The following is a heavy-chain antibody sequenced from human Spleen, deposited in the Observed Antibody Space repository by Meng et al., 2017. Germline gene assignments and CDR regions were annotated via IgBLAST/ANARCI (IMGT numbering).Heavy chain of an antibody. CDR2: IYDSGNT. V-gene: IGHV4-30-2*01. D-gene: IGHD2-15*01. CDR3: AREVASPPYNWFDP. Sequence: QVQLRESGPALVKPSQTLSLTCAVSGGSITTGRHAWGWIRQPPGKALEWIAYIYDSGNTYSNPSLKSRVTISLDRSTNQFSLKLRSVTAADTAVYYCAREVASPPYNWFDPWGQGTLVTVSS. CDR1: GGSITTGRHA. J-gene: IGHJ5*02.